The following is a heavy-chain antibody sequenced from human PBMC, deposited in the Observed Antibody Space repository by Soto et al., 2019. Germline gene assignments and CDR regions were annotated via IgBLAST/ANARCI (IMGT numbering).Heavy chain of an antibody. CDR2: IRSKAYGGTT. CDR3: TRAHSPTYYDFWY. Sequence: GGSLRLSCTASGFTFGDYAMSWFRQAPGKGLEWVGFIRSKAYGGTTEYAASVKGRFTISRDDSKSIAYLQMNSLKTEDTAVYYCTRAHSPTYYDFWYWGQGTLVTVSS. CDR1: GFTFGDYA. V-gene: IGHV3-49*03. J-gene: IGHJ4*02. D-gene: IGHD3-3*01.